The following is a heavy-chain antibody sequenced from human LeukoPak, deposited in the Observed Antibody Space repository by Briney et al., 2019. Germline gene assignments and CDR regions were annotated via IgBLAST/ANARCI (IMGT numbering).Heavy chain of an antibody. V-gene: IGHV4-59*01. D-gene: IGHD3-10*01. J-gene: IGHJ4*02. CDR2: IYCSGST. CDR1: GGSISSYY. CDR3: ARSDYGSGSYYNH. Sequence: SETLSLTCTVSGGSISSYYWSWIRQPPGKGLEWIGYIYCSGSTNYNPSLKSRVTISVDTSKNQFSLKLSSVTAADTAVYYCARSDYGSGSYYNHWGQGTLVTVSS.